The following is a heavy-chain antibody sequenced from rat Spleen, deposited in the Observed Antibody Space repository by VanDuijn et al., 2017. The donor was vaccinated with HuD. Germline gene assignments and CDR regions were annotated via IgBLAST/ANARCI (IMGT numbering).Heavy chain of an antibody. V-gene: IGHV5-25*01. CDR1: GFTFSSYW. D-gene: IGHD1-9*01. J-gene: IGHJ4*01. CDR2: ISPSGGTT. CDR3: ARWAWIPSTFYGYTYAMDA. Sequence: EVQLVETGGGLVQPGKSLKLSCVASGFTFSSYWMYWVRQAPTKGLEWVAAISPSGGTTYYRDSVKGRFTIPRDNAKSTLYLQMDSLRSEDTATYYCARWAWIPSTFYGYTYAMDAWGQVASVTVSS.